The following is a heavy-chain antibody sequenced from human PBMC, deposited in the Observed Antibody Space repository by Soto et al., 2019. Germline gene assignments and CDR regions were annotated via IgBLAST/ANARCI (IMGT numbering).Heavy chain of an antibody. J-gene: IGHJ3*02. V-gene: IGHV3-7*01. CDR1: GFTFSNSW. CDR2: INRDGSEK. CDR3: ARDASFSAFDI. D-gene: IGHD3-16*01. Sequence: EVQLVESGGGLVQPGESLRLSCLASGFTFSNSWMTWVRQAPGKGLEWVAKINRDGSEKYYVDSVKGRFTISRDNAKNSLSLQLSSLRVEDTAVYYCARDASFSAFDIWGQGTMVVVSS.